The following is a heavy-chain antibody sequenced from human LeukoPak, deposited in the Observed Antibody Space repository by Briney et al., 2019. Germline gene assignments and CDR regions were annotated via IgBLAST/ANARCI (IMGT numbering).Heavy chain of an antibody. CDR1: GFTFSSYA. D-gene: IGHD5-12*01. CDR3: AKDRGLVATIEGFDY. CDR2: ISVSGGST. J-gene: IGHJ4*02. Sequence: GGSLRLSCAASGFTFSSYAMSWVRQAPGKGLEWVSVISVSGGSTYYADSVKGRFTISRDNSKNTLYLQMNSLRAEDTAVYYCAKDRGLVATIEGFDYWGQGTLVTVSS. V-gene: IGHV3-23*01.